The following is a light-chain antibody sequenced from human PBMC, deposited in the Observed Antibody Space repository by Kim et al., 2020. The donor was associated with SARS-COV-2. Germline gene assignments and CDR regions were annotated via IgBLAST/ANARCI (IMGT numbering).Light chain of an antibody. CDR3: QQRGNWPHALT. V-gene: IGKV3-11*01. CDR2: EAS. CDR1: HSVGIR. J-gene: IGKJ4*01. Sequence: PGEGSTIYCRASHSVGIRLAWYQQTPGQGPRLLIYEASMWATGIPDRFSGSGSWTDFTLTIGSLEPRDFAIYYCQQRGNWPHALTFGGGTKVDIK.